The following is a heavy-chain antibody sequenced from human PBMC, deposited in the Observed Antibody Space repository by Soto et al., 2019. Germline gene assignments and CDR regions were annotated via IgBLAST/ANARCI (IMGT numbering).Heavy chain of an antibody. J-gene: IGHJ6*02. CDR1: GFTFSSYA. D-gene: IGHD2-2*01. CDR3: AREVFCSSSSFKVRYGMDV. Sequence: GGSLRLSCAASGFTFSSYARSWVRQAPGKGLEWVSAISGSGGSTYYADSVKGRFTISRDNSKNTLYLQMNSLRAEDTAVYYCAREVFCSSSSFKVRYGMDVWGQGTTVTVSS. CDR2: ISGSGGST. V-gene: IGHV3-23*01.